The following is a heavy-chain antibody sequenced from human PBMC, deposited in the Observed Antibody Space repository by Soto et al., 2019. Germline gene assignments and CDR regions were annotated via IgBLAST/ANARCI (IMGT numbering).Heavy chain of an antibody. Sequence: ASVKVSCKASGGTFSSYTISWVRQAPGQGLEWMGRIIPILGIANYAQKFQGRVTITADKSTSTAYMELSSLRSEDTAVYYCARDGSIAAANWFYPWGQGTLVTVSS. CDR3: ARDGSIAAANWFYP. D-gene: IGHD6-13*01. CDR1: GGTFSSYT. V-gene: IGHV1-69*04. CDR2: IIPILGIA. J-gene: IGHJ5*02.